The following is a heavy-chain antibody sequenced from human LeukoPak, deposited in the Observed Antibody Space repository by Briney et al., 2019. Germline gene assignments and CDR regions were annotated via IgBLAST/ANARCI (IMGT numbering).Heavy chain of an antibody. CDR1: GGTFSSYS. J-gene: IGHJ6*02. V-gene: IGHV1-69*13. Sequence: SVKVSCEAPGGTFSSYSISWVRQAPGQGLEWMGGIIPIFDTADYAQKFQGRVTITADESTSTAYMELSSLRSEDTAVFYCARISLGAIWGYYYGMDVWGQGTTVTVSS. CDR2: IIPIFDTA. D-gene: IGHD1-26*01. CDR3: ARISLGAIWGYYYGMDV.